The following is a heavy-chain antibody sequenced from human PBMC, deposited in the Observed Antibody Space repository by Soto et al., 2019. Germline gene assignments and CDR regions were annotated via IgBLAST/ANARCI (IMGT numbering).Heavy chain of an antibody. CDR2: IYYSGST. D-gene: IGHD3-3*01. CDR1: GGSISSGGYY. Sequence: SETLSLTCTVSGGSISSGGYYWSWIRQHPGKGLEWIGYIYYSGSTYYNPSLKSRVTISVDTSKNQFSLKLSSVTAADTAVYYCARLASPPVWSGYFETDYWGQGTLVTVSS. CDR3: ARLASPPVWSGYFETDY. J-gene: IGHJ4*02. V-gene: IGHV4-31*03.